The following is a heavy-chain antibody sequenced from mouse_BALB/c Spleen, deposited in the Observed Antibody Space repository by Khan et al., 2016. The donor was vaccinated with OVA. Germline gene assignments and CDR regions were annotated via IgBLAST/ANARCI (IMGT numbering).Heavy chain of an antibody. CDR2: INPHIGET. CDR3: TRIYRSDFDY. V-gene: IGHV1-20*02. J-gene: IGHJ2*01. D-gene: IGHD1-1*01. Sequence: VQLQQSGPELVRPGASVKISCTASGYSFTGYFMNWVMQSHGKSLEWIGRINPHIGETFYNQRFKDKATLTVDESSSTAHMEHRSLASEDSAVYYCTRIYRSDFDYWGQGTTLTVSS. CDR1: GYSFTGYF.